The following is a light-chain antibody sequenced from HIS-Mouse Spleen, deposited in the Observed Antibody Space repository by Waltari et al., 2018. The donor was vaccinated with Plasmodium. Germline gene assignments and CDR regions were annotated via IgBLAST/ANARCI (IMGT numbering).Light chain of an antibody. CDR1: QSVSSN. Sequence: ELVMTQSPATLSVSPVERATLSCRASQSVSSNLAWYQQKPGQAPRLLIYGAPTRATGIPARFSGSGSGTEFTLTISSMQSEDFAVYYCQQYNNWPRGTFGQGTKVEIK. CDR3: QQYNNWPRGT. CDR2: GAP. V-gene: IGKV3-15*01. J-gene: IGKJ1*01.